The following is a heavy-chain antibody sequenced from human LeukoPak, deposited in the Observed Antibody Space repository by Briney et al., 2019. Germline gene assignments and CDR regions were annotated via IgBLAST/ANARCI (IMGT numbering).Heavy chain of an antibody. D-gene: IGHD6-13*01. Sequence: PSETLSLTCTVSGGSISSYYWSWIRQPAGKGLEWIGRIYTSGSTNYNPSLKSRVTMPVDTAKNQFSLKLSSVTAADTAVYYCARGGAAAGTKGAFDIWGQGTMVTVSS. CDR2: IYTSGST. J-gene: IGHJ3*02. CDR3: ARGGAAAGTKGAFDI. V-gene: IGHV4-4*07. CDR1: GGSISSYY.